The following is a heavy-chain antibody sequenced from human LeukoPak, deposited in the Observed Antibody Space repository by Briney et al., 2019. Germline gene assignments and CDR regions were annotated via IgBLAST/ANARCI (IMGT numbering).Heavy chain of an antibody. CDR1: GSPFANYW. V-gene: IGHV5-51*01. J-gene: IGHJ2*01. Sequence: PRESLPISRQGTGSPFANYWIACVRQMPGKGLEWMGIIYPGDSDTRYSPSCQGQVTISADKSFSTAYLQWSSLKASDTAVYYCARRMTADYFDLWGRGTLVSVSS. CDR3: ARRMTADYFDL. CDR2: IYPGDSDT. D-gene: IGHD2-21*02.